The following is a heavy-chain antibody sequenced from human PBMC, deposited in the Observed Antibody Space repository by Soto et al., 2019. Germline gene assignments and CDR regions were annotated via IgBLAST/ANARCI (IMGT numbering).Heavy chain of an antibody. CDR1: GFSLSTSGVG. CDR3: AHMWPPRAAAGNRYYFDY. Sequence: QITLKESGPTLVKPTQTLTLTCTFSGFSLSTSGVGVGWIRQPPGKALEWLALIYWNDDKRYSPSLKSRLTITKDTTTNQVVLTMTNMDPVDTATYSCAHMWPPRAAAGNRYYFDYWGQGTLVTVSS. J-gene: IGHJ4*02. D-gene: IGHD6-13*01. CDR2: IYWNDDK. V-gene: IGHV2-5*01.